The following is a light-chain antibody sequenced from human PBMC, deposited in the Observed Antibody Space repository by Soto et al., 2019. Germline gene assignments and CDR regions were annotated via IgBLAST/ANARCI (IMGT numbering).Light chain of an antibody. CDR1: QSIDKY. V-gene: IGKV1-39*01. Sequence: DIQMTQSPSSLSASVGDRVTITCRASQSIDKYLNWDQQKPGKGPDLLIYAASNLRTGVPARFSGSGSGTDFTLTISSLLPEDFATYFCQQSYSTPSLTFGGGTKVEIK. CDR3: QQSYSTPSLT. CDR2: AAS. J-gene: IGKJ4*01.